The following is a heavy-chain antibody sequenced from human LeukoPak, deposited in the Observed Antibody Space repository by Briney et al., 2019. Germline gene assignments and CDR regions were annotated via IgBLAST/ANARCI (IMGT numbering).Heavy chain of an antibody. CDR3: ARGNWFDP. J-gene: IGHJ5*02. CDR2: TSYDGTTK. CDR1: GFSFRSHG. Sequence: PGTSLRLSCAASGFSFRSHGMQWVRQAPGKGLEWVAITSYDGTTKLYADSVKGRFTVSRDDSKNTLFLQMNSLRAEDTAVYYCARGNWFDPWGQGTLVTVSS. V-gene: IGHV3-33*03.